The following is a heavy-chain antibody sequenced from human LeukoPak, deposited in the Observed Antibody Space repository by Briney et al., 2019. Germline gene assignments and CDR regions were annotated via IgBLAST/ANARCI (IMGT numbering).Heavy chain of an antibody. CDR3: ARHLYTGYDY. D-gene: IGHD5-12*01. Sequence: SETLSLTCTVSGGSISYYYWSWIRQPPGKGLEWNGSIYYSGSTNYNPSLQSRVTISVETSKNQVSLRLSSVTAADTAVYYCARHLYTGYDYWGQGILVTVSS. J-gene: IGHJ4*02. V-gene: IGHV4-59*01. CDR1: GGSISYYY. CDR2: IYYSGST.